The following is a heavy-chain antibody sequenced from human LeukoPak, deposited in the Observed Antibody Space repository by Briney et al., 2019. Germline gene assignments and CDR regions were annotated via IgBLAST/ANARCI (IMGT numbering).Heavy chain of an antibody. CDR3: AKDMGYNTGWTRFDY. CDR1: GFTFSSYG. V-gene: IGHV3-30*02. J-gene: IGHJ4*02. Sequence: GGSLRLSCAASGFTFSSYGMHWVRQAPGKGLEWVAFIRYDGSNQYYADSVKGRFTISRDSSKNTLYLQMNSLRRDDTAVYYCAKDMGYNTGWTRFDYWGPGTLVTVSS. CDR2: IRYDGSNQ. D-gene: IGHD6-19*01.